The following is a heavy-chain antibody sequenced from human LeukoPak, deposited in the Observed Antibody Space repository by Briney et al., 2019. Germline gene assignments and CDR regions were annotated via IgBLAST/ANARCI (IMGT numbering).Heavy chain of an antibody. CDR1: GFTFGSYS. J-gene: IGHJ4*02. D-gene: IGHD5-24*01. Sequence: GGSLRLSCAASGFTFGSYSMNWVRQAPGKGLEWVSSISSSSSYIYYADSVKGRFTISRDNAKNSLYLQMNSLRAEDTAVYYCARDKDGYYYFDYWGQGTLVTVSS. CDR2: ISSSSSYI. CDR3: ARDKDGYYYFDY. V-gene: IGHV3-21*01.